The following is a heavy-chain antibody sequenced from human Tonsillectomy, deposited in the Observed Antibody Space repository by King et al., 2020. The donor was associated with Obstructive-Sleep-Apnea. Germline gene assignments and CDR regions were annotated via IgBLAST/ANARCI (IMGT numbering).Heavy chain of an antibody. CDR3: AIWLSGYFDY. D-gene: IGHD5-18*01. V-gene: IGHV1-2*02. Sequence: QFQLVQSGAEVKRPGASVKVSCKASGYTFTYYWIHWVRQSPGQWLECRGWMKPNSGGTNCAQKIQGRVTMTRDTSISTAYMELSSLRSDDTAVYFCAIWLSGYFDYWGQGTLVTVSS. CDR2: MKPNSGGT. J-gene: IGHJ4*02. CDR1: GYTFTYYW.